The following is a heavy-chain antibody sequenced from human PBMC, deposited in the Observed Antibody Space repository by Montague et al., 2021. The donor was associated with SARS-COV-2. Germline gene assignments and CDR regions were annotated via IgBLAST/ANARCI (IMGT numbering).Heavy chain of an antibody. CDR2: IYYNGYT. D-gene: IGHD3-22*01. J-gene: IGHJ3*02. CDR1: GASISTYY. Sequence: SETLSLTCTVSGASISTYYWSWIRQSPGKGLEWIGYIYYNGYTNXNPSLKSRVTISVDTSKNQFSLRLSSVTAADTAVYFCARGGATYYYVTSGYVCAFDTWGQGTMVTVSS. CDR3: ARGGATYYYVTSGYVCAFDT. V-gene: IGHV4-59*01.